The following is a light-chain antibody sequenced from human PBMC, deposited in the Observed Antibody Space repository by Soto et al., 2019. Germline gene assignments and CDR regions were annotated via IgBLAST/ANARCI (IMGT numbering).Light chain of an antibody. CDR1: QSVDHW. Sequence: DIQLTQSPSTLSASIGDRVTITCRASQSVDHWLAWYQQKPGEAPNLLISRTSTLQSGVPSRFSGSGSGTEFTLTISGLQPDDFATYYCQQYSHYSRTFGQGTKVEI. CDR3: QQYSHYSRT. CDR2: RTS. V-gene: IGKV1-5*03. J-gene: IGKJ1*01.